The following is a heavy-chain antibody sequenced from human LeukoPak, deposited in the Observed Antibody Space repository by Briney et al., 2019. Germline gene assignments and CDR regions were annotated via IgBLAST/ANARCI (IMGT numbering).Heavy chain of an antibody. J-gene: IGHJ4*02. V-gene: IGHV3-48*03. CDR1: GFNFSYYD. D-gene: IGHD2-21*02. CDR3: ARAFCSGGHCYQGAFDY. Sequence: GESLRVSCVASGFNFSYYDMYWVRQAPGKGLEWLSYISSFGNIIYSADSLEGRFTLSRDNAKNSLYLQMHSLRVEDTAVYYCARAFCSGGHCYQGAFDYWGQGTLVTVSS. CDR2: ISSFGNII.